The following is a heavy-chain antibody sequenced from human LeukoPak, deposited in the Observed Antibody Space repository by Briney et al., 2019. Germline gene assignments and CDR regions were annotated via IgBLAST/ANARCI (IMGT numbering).Heavy chain of an antibody. CDR1: GFTFSNAW. CDR3: STNLITGTTNDAFDI. V-gene: IGHV3-15*01. J-gene: IGHJ3*02. Sequence: GGSLRLSCAASGFTFSNAWMSWGRDAPGRGEECVSRIKSKTDGRTKDYAASVKGRFTISRDDSKYPQYLQMNSLTAEDTAVYYCSTNLITGTTNDAFDIWGQGTMVTVSS. D-gene: IGHD1-14*01. CDR2: IKSKTDGRTK.